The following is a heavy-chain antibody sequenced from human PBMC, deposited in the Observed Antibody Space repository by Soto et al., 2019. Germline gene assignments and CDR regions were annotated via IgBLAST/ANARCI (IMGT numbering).Heavy chain of an antibody. D-gene: IGHD4-17*01. J-gene: IGHJ4*02. V-gene: IGHV3-33*01. Sequence: QVQLVESGGGVVQPGGSLRLSCAASGFTFSSYGMHWVRQAPGKGLEWVADIWYDGSNKYYADSVKGRFTISRDNSKNPLYLQMNRLIAEDTAVYYCARDRRYGDYRTLWYWGQGTLVTVSS. CDR3: ARDRRYGDYRTLWY. CDR2: IWYDGSNK. CDR1: GFTFSSYG.